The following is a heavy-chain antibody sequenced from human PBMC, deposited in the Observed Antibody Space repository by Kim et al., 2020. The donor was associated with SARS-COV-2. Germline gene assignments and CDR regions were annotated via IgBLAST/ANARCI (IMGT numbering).Heavy chain of an antibody. Sequence: GGSLRLSCAASGFTFDDYTMHWVRQAPGKGLEWVSLITWDGGTTYYADSVKGRFTISRDNSKNSLYLKMNSLRSEDTALYYCAKDSGYSSSWYDAFDFWG. CDR1: GFTFDDYT. CDR3: AKDSGYSSSWYDAFDF. D-gene: IGHD6-13*01. CDR2: ITWDGGTT. V-gene: IGHV3-43*01. J-gene: IGHJ3*01.